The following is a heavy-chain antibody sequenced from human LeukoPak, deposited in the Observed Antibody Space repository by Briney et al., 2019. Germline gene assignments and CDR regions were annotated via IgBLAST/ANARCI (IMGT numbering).Heavy chain of an antibody. CDR1: GGTFSSYA. D-gene: IGHD6-6*01. V-gene: IGHV1-69*05. Sequence: ASVKVSCKASGGTFSSYAISWVRQAPGQGLEWMGGIIPIFGTANYAQKFQGRVTITTDESTSTAYMELSSLRSEDTAVYYCARSERQYSSSGYFDYWGQGTLVTVSS. CDR3: ARSERQYSSSGYFDY. CDR2: IIPIFGTA. J-gene: IGHJ4*02.